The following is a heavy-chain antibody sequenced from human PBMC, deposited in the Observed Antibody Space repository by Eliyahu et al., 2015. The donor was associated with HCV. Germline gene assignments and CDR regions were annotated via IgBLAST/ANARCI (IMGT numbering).Heavy chain of an antibody. D-gene: IGHD1-14*01. CDR1: GFTFSSYS. CDR3: ARGHNLAYYYYYGMDV. Sequence: EVQLVESGGGLVKPGGSLRLSCAASGFTFSSYSMNWVRQAPGKGLEWVSSISSSSSYIYYADSVKGRFTISRDNAKNSLYLQMNTLRAEDTAVYYCARGHNLAYYYYYGMDVWGQGTTVTVSS. V-gene: IGHV3-21*01. CDR2: ISSSSSYI. J-gene: IGHJ6*02.